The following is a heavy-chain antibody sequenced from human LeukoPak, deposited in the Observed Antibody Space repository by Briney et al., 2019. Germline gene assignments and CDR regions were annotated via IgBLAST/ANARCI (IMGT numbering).Heavy chain of an antibody. Sequence: GESLQISCQGSGYRFTTYWIGWVRPVPGKGLEWMGIIYSDDSDTKYSPSFQGRVTISVQKSISTAYLQRSSLKAADAAMYYCARLGSSLTSNYYGMDVWGQGTTVTVSS. J-gene: IGHJ6*02. CDR3: ARLGSSLTSNYYGMDV. D-gene: IGHD3-9*01. CDR1: GYRFTTYW. V-gene: IGHV5-51*01. CDR2: IYSDDSDT.